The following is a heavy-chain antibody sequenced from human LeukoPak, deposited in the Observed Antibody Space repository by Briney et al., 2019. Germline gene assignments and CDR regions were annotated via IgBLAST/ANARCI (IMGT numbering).Heavy chain of an antibody. J-gene: IGHJ4*02. Sequence: PSETLSLNCSVSGGSISSYWWSWIRQPAGKGLEFIGRIYTTGRTNYNPSLKSRVSMSVDTSKNKFSLELRSVTAADTAVYSCARAGYTISSYRFDYWGQGALVTVSS. CDR2: IYTTGRT. V-gene: IGHV4-4*07. D-gene: IGHD3-16*02. CDR3: ARAGYTISSYRFDY. CDR1: GGSISSYW.